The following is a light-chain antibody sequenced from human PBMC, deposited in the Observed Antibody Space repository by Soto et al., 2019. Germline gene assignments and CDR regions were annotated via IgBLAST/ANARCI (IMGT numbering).Light chain of an antibody. V-gene: IGLV1-44*01. CDR3: AACDDSLNGRV. CDR2: NNN. J-gene: IGLJ3*02. Sequence: QAVVTQPRSASGTPGQRVTISCSGSSSNIGSNTVNWYQQLPGTAPKLLISNNNQRPSGVPDRFSGSKSGTSATLAISGLQSEDEATYYCAACDDSLNGRVFGGGTNLTVL. CDR1: SSNIGSNT.